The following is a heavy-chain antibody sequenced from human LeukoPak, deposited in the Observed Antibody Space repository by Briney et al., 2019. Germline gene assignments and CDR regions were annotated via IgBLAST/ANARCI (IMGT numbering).Heavy chain of an antibody. J-gene: IGHJ3*02. D-gene: IGHD3-10*01. CDR2: ISASGGST. Sequence: GGSLRLSGVAYGFTFTSHAMSWVRQAPGKGLEWVSGISASGGSTYYADSVKGRFTISRDNSKNTLHLQMDSLRAEDTALYYCATYYYVSGSYYDYDAFDIWGQGTMVTVSS. CDR3: ATYYYVSGSYYDYDAFDI. CDR1: GFTFTSHA. V-gene: IGHV3-23*01.